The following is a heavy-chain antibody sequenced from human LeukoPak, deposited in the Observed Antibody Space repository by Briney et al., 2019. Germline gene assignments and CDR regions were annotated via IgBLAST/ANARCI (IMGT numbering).Heavy chain of an antibody. Sequence: PGGSLRLSCAASGFTFSSYGMHWVRQAPGKGLEWVAVISYDGSNKYYADSVKGRFTISRDNSKNTLYLQMNSLRAEDTAVYYCAKDLEMATADYWGQGTLVTVSS. D-gene: IGHD5-24*01. CDR1: GFTFSSYG. V-gene: IGHV3-30*18. CDR2: ISYDGSNK. CDR3: AKDLEMATADY. J-gene: IGHJ4*02.